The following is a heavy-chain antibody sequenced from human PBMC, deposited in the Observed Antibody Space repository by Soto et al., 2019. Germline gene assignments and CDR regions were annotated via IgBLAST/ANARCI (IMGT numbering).Heavy chain of an antibody. Sequence: EVQLVESGGGLVKPGGSLRLSCAASGFTFSSYSMNWVRQAPGKGLEWVSSISSSSTYIYYADSVKGRFTISRDHAKNSLYLQMNSLRAEDTAVYYCAREYRKYYYYYMDVWGKGTTVTVSS. V-gene: IGHV3-21*01. D-gene: IGHD2-2*02. CDR2: ISSSSTYI. CDR1: GFTFSSYS. J-gene: IGHJ6*03. CDR3: AREYRKYYYYYMDV.